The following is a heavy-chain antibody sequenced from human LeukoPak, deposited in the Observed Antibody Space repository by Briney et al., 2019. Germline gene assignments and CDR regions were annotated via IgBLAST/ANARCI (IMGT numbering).Heavy chain of an antibody. CDR1: GFTFDDYG. D-gene: IGHD4-23*01. J-gene: IGHJ4*02. CDR2: ISYDGSNK. Sequence: GGSLRLSCAASGFTFDDYGMSWVRQAPGKGLEWVAVISYDGSNKYYADSVKGRFTISRDNSKNTLYLQMNSLRAEDTAVYYCARDPVAVYYFDYWGQGTLVTVSS. CDR3: ARDPVAVYYFDY. V-gene: IGHV3-30*03.